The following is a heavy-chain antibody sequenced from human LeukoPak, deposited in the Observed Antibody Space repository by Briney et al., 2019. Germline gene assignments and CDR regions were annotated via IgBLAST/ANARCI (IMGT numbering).Heavy chain of an antibody. CDR1: GHSISTGYY. D-gene: IGHD3-10*01. V-gene: IGHV4-38-2*02. CDR3: AKEKTRQGFGELFRHERPVFDY. Sequence: PSETLSLTCAVSGHSISTGYYWGWIRQPPGKGLEWIGSMSHNRGTYYNPSLKSRVTISMDTSKNQISLRLTSVTAADTAVYYCAKEKTRQGFGELFRHERPVFDYWGQGTLVTVSS. J-gene: IGHJ4*02. CDR2: MSHNRGT.